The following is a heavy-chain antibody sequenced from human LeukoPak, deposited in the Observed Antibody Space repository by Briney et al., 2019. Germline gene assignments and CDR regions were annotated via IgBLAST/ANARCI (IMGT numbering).Heavy chain of an antibody. D-gene: IGHD6-13*01. CDR2: IRSKVDSYTT. Sequence: GGSLRLSCAASGFTFSGSAMHWVRPAPGKGREWLGRIRSKVDSYTTAYAASVKARFIVSRDDSKNTAYLQMNSLKTEDTAVYYCRAAADLNDYWGQGTLVTVSS. CDR1: GFTFSGSA. V-gene: IGHV3-73*01. J-gene: IGHJ4*02. CDR3: RAAADLNDY.